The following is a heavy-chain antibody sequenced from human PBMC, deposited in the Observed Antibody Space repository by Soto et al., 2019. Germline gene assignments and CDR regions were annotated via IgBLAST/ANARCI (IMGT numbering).Heavy chain of an antibody. CDR3: ASGRGSGWYYYYGMDV. CDR1: GFTFSSYS. Sequence: GGSLRLFCAASGFTFSSYSMNWVRQAPGKGLEWVSYISSSSSTIYYADSVKGRFTISRDNAKNSLYLQMNSLRDEDTAVYYCASGRGSGWYYYYGMDVWGQGTTVTVSS. J-gene: IGHJ6*02. CDR2: ISSSSSTI. V-gene: IGHV3-48*02. D-gene: IGHD6-19*01.